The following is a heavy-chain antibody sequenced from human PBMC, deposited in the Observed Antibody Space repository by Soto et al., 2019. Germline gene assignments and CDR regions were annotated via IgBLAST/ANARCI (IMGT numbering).Heavy chain of an antibody. J-gene: IGHJ4*02. CDR2: IYSGGST. D-gene: IGHD3-10*01. Sequence: EVQLVETGGGLIQPGGSLRLSCAASGFTVSSNYMSWVRQAPGKGLEWVSVIYSGGSTYYADSVKGRFTISRDNSKNTLYLQMNSLRAEDTAVYYCASYYGSGSYYSYCFDYWGQGTLVTVSS. V-gene: IGHV3-53*02. CDR3: ASYYGSGSYYSYCFDY. CDR1: GFTVSSNY.